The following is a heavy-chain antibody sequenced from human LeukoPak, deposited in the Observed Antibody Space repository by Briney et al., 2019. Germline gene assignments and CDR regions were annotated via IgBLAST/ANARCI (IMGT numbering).Heavy chain of an antibody. CDR1: GGSISSYY. V-gene: IGHV4-59*01. Sequence: SETLPLTCTVSGGSISSYYWSWIRQPSGKGLEWIGYIYYSGSTNYNPSLKSRVTISVDTSKNQFSLKLSSVTAADTAVYYCARDYHPYYYDSSGYYEHYAFDIWGQGTMVTVSS. J-gene: IGHJ3*02. CDR2: IYYSGST. CDR3: ARDYHPYYYDSSGYYEHYAFDI. D-gene: IGHD3-22*01.